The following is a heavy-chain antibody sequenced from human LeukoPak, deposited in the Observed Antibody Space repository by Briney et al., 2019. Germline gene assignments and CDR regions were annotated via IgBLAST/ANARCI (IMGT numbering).Heavy chain of an antibody. D-gene: IGHD2-2*01. V-gene: IGHV3-30-3*01. CDR2: ISYDGSNK. J-gene: IGHJ4*02. CDR3: ARSYCSSTSCYPDY. Sequence: GWSLRLSCAASGFTFSSYAMHWVRQAPGKGLEWVEVISYDGSNKYYADSVKGRFTISRDNSKNTLYLQTNSLRAEDTAVYYCARSYCSSTSCYPDYWGQGTLVTVSS. CDR1: GFTFSSYA.